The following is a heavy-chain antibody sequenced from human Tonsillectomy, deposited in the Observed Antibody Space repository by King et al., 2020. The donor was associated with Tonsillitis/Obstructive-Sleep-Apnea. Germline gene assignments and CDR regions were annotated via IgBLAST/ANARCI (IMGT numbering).Heavy chain of an antibody. J-gene: IGHJ4*02. Sequence: VQLVESGGGLVKPGGSLRLSCAASGFTFSNAGMSWVCPVPGKRLEWGGRIKSKNHGGTTDYAAPMKGRFTVSRDDSKNTLYLQMNSLKTEDTAVYYCTTDPGYSWGQGTLVTVSS. CDR2: IKSKNHGGTT. V-gene: IGHV3-15*01. D-gene: IGHD6-25*01. CDR3: TTDPGYS. CDR1: GFTFSNAG.